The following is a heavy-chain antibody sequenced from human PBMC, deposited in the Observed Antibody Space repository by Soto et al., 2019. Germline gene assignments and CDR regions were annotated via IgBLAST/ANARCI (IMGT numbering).Heavy chain of an antibody. CDR2: ICWDGGNK. CDR3: ARGPRAYDFWSGYVLY. D-gene: IGHD3-3*01. Sequence: GGSLRLSCSGSGVPFGDSSMHWVRQAPGKGLERVSVICWDGGNKYYADPVKGRFTISRDNSKNTLYLQMNSLRAEDTAVYYCARGPRAYDFWSGYVLYWGQGTLVTVSS. J-gene: IGHJ4*02. V-gene: IGHV3-30*04. CDR1: GVPFGDSS.